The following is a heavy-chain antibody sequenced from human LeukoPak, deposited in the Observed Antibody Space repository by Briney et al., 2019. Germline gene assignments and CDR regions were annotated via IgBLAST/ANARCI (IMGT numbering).Heavy chain of an antibody. CDR3: AINRGSYFDY. CDR2: IYYSGST. V-gene: IGHV4-59*01. CDR1: GGSISSYY. J-gene: IGHJ4*02. D-gene: IGHD1-26*01. Sequence: SETLSLTCTVSGGSISSYYWSWIRQPPGKGLEWIGYIYYSGSTNYNPSLKSRVTISVDTSKNQFSLKLSSVTAADTAVYYCAINRGSYFDYWGQGTLVTVSS.